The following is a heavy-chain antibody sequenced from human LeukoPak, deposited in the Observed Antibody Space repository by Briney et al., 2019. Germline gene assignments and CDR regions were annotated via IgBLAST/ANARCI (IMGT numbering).Heavy chain of an antibody. V-gene: IGHV4-59*08. CDR1: GGSIGSYY. CDR3: ARLAPGGGYFDY. J-gene: IGHJ4*02. CDR2: LYNSGST. D-gene: IGHD1-1*01. Sequence: PAETLSLTCTVSGGSIGSYYWNWMRQPPGKGLEWIGYLYNSGSTNYNHSLKSRVTISVDTSKNQFSLKLSSVTAADTAVYYCARLAPGGGYFDYWGQG.